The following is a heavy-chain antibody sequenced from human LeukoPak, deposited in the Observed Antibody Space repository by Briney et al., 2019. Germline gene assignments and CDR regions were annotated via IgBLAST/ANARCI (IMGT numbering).Heavy chain of an antibody. CDR3: ARDRRNYYDSSGYAFDI. J-gene: IGHJ3*02. CDR1: GYTFTGYY. V-gene: IGHV1-2*02. CDR2: INPNSGGT. Sequence: GASVKVSCKASGYTFTGYYMHWVRQAPGQGLEWMGWINPNSGGTNYAQKFQGRVTMTRDTSISTAYMELSRLRSDDTAVYYCARDRRNYYDSSGYAFDIWGQGTMVTVSS. D-gene: IGHD3-22*01.